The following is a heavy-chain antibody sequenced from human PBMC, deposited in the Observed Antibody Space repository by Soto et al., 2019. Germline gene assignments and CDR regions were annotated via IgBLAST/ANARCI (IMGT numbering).Heavy chain of an antibody. CDR2: ISYDGSNK. CDR3: ARGPRYCGGDCYLAY. D-gene: IGHD2-21*02. V-gene: IGHV3-30-3*01. Sequence: QVQLVESGGGVVQPGRSLRLSCAASGFTFSSYAMHWVRQAPGKGLEWVAVISYDGSNKYYADSVKGRFTISRDNSKNRLYLQMNSLRAEDTAVYYCARGPRYCGGDCYLAYWGQGTLFTVSS. J-gene: IGHJ4*02. CDR1: GFTFSSYA.